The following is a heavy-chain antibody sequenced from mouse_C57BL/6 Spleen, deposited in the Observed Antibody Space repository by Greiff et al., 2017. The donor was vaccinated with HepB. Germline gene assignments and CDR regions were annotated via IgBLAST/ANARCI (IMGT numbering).Heavy chain of an antibody. Sequence: EVQVVESGGGLVKPGGSLKLSCAASGFTFSDYGMHWVRQAPEKGLEWVAYISSGSSTIYYADTLKGRFTISRDKATNTLFLQMTSLRSEDTAMYFCAMRGMENAMDYWGQGTSVTVSS. J-gene: IGHJ4*01. V-gene: IGHV5-17*01. CDR3: AMRGMENAMDY. CDR2: ISSGSSTI. D-gene: IGHD2-3*01. CDR1: GFTFSDYG.